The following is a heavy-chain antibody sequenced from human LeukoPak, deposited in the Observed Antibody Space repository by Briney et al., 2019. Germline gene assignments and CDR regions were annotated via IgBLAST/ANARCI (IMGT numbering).Heavy chain of an antibody. CDR2: ISKDGSTT. Sequence: PGGSLRLSCEVSGFTFSTYGMHWVRQAPGKGLVWVSRISKDGSTTNYADSVKGRFTISRDNAKNTLYLQMNSLTAEDTALYYCARGASSGYRIDYWGQGTLVTVSS. J-gene: IGHJ4*02. V-gene: IGHV3-74*01. CDR1: GFTFSTYG. CDR3: ARGASSGYRIDY. D-gene: IGHD5-18*01.